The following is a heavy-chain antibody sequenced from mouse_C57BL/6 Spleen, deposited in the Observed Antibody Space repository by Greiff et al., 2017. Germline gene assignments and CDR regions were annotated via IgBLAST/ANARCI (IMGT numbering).Heavy chain of an antibody. CDR1: GYTFTSYG. CDR2: IYPRSGNT. D-gene: IGHD1-1*01. V-gene: IGHV1-81*01. J-gene: IGHJ1*03. Sequence: VQLMESGAELARPGASVKLSCKASGYTFTSYGISWVKQRTGQGLEWIGEIYPRSGNTYYNEKFKGKATLTADKSSSTAYMELRSLTSEDSAVYFCARKIDYYGSSYGYFDVWGTGTTVTVSS. CDR3: ARKIDYYGSSYGYFDV.